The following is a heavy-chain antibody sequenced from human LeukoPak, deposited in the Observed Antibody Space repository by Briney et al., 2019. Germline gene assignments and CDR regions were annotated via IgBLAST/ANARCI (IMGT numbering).Heavy chain of an antibody. Sequence: ASVKVSCKASGYTFTSYGISWVRQAPGQGLEWMGWISAYNGNTNYAQKFQGWVTMTRDTSISTAYMELSRLRSDDTAVYYCARDRAAAGTRLWDYFDYWGQGTLVTASS. CDR3: ARDRAAAGTRLWDYFDY. V-gene: IGHV1-18*01. CDR2: ISAYNGNT. D-gene: IGHD6-13*01. J-gene: IGHJ4*02. CDR1: GYTFTSYG.